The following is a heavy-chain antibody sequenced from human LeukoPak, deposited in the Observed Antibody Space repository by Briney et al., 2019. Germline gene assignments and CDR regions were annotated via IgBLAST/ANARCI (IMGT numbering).Heavy chain of an antibody. D-gene: IGHD7-27*01. CDR1: GFTFSSYW. J-gene: IGHJ4*02. CDR3: SGDPGDY. CDR2: IKQDGSET. V-gene: IGHV3-7*04. Sequence: GGSLRLSCAASGFTFSSYWMSWVRQAPGKGLEWVANIKQDGSETYYVDSVEGRFTISRDNAKNSLFLQMSSLRAEDTAVYFCSGDPGDYWGQGTLVTVSS.